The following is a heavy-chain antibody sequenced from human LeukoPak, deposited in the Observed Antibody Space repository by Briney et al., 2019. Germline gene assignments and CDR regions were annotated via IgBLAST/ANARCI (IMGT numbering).Heavy chain of an antibody. V-gene: IGHV4-38-2*02. J-gene: IGHJ4*02. Sequence: SETLSLTCTVSGYPITSGYNWAWIRQPPGKVLEWIGSIYHSGSAYYNPSLKSRVTISVDTSKNQFSLKLSSVTAADTAVYHCVRYCSSTTCYTRAVDYWGREPWSPSPQ. CDR2: IYHSGSA. CDR3: VRYCSSTTCYTRAVDY. CDR1: GYPITSGYN. D-gene: IGHD2-2*02.